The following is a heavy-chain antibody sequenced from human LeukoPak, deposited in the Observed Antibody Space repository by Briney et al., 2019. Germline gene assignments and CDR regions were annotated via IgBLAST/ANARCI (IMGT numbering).Heavy chain of an antibody. Sequence: SETLSLTCAVYGGSFSGYYWSWIRQPPGKGLEWIGEINHSGSTNYNPSLKSRVTISVDTSKNQFSLKLSSVTAADTAVYYCARGWVLDYWGQGTLATVSS. J-gene: IGHJ4*02. CDR3: ARGWVLDY. D-gene: IGHD1-26*01. CDR1: GGSFSGYY. CDR2: INHSGST. V-gene: IGHV4-34*01.